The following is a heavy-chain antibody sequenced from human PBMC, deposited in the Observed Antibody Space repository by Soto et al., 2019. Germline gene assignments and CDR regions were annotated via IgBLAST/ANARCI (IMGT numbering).Heavy chain of an antibody. CDR2: IYYSGST. V-gene: IGHV4-31*03. J-gene: IGHJ4*02. CDR3: ARDRDSNFHSFDY. D-gene: IGHD4-4*01. CDR1: GGSISSGAYY. Sequence: QAQLQESGPGLVKPSQTLSLTCTVSGGSISSGAYYWSWIRQHPGKGLEWIGYIYYSGSTYYNPSLKSRVSISVDTSENRLSLTLSSVTAADTAVYYCARDRDSNFHSFDYWGQGTLVTVSS.